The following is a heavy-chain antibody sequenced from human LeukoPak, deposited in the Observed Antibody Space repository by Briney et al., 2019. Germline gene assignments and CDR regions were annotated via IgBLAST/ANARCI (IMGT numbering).Heavy chain of an antibody. CDR2: IKQDGSEK. D-gene: IGHD5-18*01. CDR1: GFPFTNYW. V-gene: IGHV3-7*04. CDR3: ARDIEHSSDVAY. Sequence: GGTLRLSCLASGFPFTNYWMSWVRQTAGQGLEWVANIKQDGSEKYYVDSVKGRFTISRDNAKNALHLQMNSLRAEDTAVYYCARDIEHSSDVAYWGQGTLVTVSS. J-gene: IGHJ4*02.